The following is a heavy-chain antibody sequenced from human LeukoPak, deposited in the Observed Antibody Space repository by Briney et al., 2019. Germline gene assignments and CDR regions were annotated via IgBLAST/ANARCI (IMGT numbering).Heavy chain of an antibody. V-gene: IGHV3-30*14. Sequence: GGSLRLSCAASGFTFSSYAMHWVRQAPGKGLEWVAVISYDGSNKYYADSVKGRFTISRDNSKNTLYLQMNSLGAEDTAVYYCARGGAAAGPDYWGQGTLVTVSS. CDR2: ISYDGSNK. CDR1: GFTFSSYA. J-gene: IGHJ4*02. CDR3: ARGGAAAGPDY. D-gene: IGHD6-13*01.